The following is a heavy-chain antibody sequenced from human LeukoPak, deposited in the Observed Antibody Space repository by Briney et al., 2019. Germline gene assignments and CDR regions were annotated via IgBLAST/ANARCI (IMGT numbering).Heavy chain of an antibody. CDR1: VYTFTGYY. V-gene: IGHV1-2*02. CDR2: INPDSGGT. Sequence: ASVKVSCKASVYTFTGYYIHWVRQAPGQGLEWMGWINPDSGGTKYAQKFQGRVTMTRDTSISTAYMELSRLTSDDTAVYYRAREGQYYDTSGFFDYWGQGTLVTVSS. D-gene: IGHD3-22*01. CDR3: AREGQYYDTSGFFDY. J-gene: IGHJ4*02.